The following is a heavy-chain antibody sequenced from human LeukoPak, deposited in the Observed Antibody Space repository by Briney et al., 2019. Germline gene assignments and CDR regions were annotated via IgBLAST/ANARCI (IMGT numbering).Heavy chain of an antibody. J-gene: IGHJ4*02. V-gene: IGHV3-23*01. Sequence: GGSLRLSCLASKFTFNNYAMTWVRQAPGKGLEWVSAISGSGGSTYYADSVKGRFTISRDNSKNTLYLQMNSLRAEDTAVYYCAKDRGSYSYYFDYWGQGTLVTVSS. CDR3: AKDRGSYSYYFDY. D-gene: IGHD1-26*01. CDR2: ISGSGGST. CDR1: KFTFNNYA.